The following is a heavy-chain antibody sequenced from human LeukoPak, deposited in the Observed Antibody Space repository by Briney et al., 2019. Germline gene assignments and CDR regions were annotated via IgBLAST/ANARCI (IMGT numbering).Heavy chain of an antibody. Sequence: PSETLSLTCTVSGGSISSYYWSWIRQPPGKGLEWIGYIYYSGSTNYNPSLKSRVTISVDTSKNQFSLKLSSVTAADTAVYYCVRVDYDFWSGYLALDYWGQGTLVTVSS. CDR1: GGSISSYY. J-gene: IGHJ4*02. V-gene: IGHV4-59*01. CDR2: IYYSGST. CDR3: VRVDYDFWSGYLALDY. D-gene: IGHD3-3*01.